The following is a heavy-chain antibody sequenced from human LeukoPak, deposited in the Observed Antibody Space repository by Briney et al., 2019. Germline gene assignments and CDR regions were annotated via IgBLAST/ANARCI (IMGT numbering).Heavy chain of an antibody. Sequence: GGFLRLSCAASGFTFSSYWMSWVRQAPGKGLEWVANIKQDGSEKYYVDSVKGRFTISRDNAKNSLYLQMNSLRAEDTAVYYCARSVKYSSSFFDYWGQGTLVTVSS. CDR3: ARSVKYSSSFFDY. CDR2: IKQDGSEK. V-gene: IGHV3-7*01. J-gene: IGHJ4*02. D-gene: IGHD6-13*01. CDR1: GFTFSSYW.